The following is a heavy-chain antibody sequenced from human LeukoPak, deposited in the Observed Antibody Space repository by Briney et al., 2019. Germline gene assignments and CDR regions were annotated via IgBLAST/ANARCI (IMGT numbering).Heavy chain of an antibody. CDR3: ARDSIAVAGPSDY. CDR2: ISSSSSYI. J-gene: IGHJ4*02. Sequence: PGGSLRLSCAASGFTFSSYSMNWVRQAPGKGLEWVSSISSSSSYIYYADSVKGRFTISRDNAKNSLYLQMNSLRAEDTAVYYCARDSIAVAGPSDYWGQGTLVTVSS. V-gene: IGHV3-21*01. D-gene: IGHD6-19*01. CDR1: GFTFSSYS.